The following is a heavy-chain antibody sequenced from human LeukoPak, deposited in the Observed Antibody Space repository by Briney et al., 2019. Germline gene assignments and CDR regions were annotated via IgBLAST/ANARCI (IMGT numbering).Heavy chain of an antibody. J-gene: IGHJ6*02. CDR1: GGTFSSYA. CDR2: IIPILGIA. V-gene: IGHV1-69*04. CDR3: ARCLYYYYGMDV. Sequence: SVKVSCKASGGTFSSYAISLVRQAPGQGLEWMGRIIPILGIANYAQKFQGRVTITADKSTSTAYMELSSLRSEDTAVYYCARCLYYYYGMDVWGQGTTVTVSS.